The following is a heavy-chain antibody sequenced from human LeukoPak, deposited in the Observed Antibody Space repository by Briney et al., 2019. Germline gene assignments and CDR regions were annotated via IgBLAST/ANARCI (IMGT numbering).Heavy chain of an antibody. CDR3: AKSFGYSYGNS. Sequence: PGGSLRLSCAASGFTFSSYSMNWARQAPGKGLEWVSSISSSSSYIYYADSVKGRFTISRDNAKNSLYLQMNSLRAEDTALYYCAKSFGYSYGNSWGQGTLVTVSS. V-gene: IGHV3-21*04. J-gene: IGHJ4*02. CDR1: GFTFSSYS. D-gene: IGHD5-18*01. CDR2: ISSSSSYI.